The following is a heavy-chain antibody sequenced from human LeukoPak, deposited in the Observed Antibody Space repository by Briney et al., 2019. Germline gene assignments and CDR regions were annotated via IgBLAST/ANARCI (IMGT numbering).Heavy chain of an antibody. CDR2: IASSSSTI. CDR3: ARFAAGGSYYYYMDV. V-gene: IGHV3-48*01. CDR1: GFTFSNAW. Sequence: GGSLRLSCAASGFTFSNAWVSWARQPPGKGREWVLNIASSSSTIYYANSVKVRFTISRDNAKNSLYLQMNSLRADDTAVYYCARFAAGGSYYYYMDVWGKGTTVTVS. J-gene: IGHJ6*03. D-gene: IGHD6-25*01.